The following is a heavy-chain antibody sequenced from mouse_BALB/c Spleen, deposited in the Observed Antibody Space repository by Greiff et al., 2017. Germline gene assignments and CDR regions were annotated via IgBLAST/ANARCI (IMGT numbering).Heavy chain of an antibody. Sequence: EVQVVESGGGLVKPGGSLKLSCAASGFTFSSYTMSWVRQTPEKRLEWVATISSGGGNTYYPDSVKGRFTISRDNAKNNLYLQMSSLRSEDTALYYCASTYGNYEAMDYWGQGTSVTVSS. V-gene: IGHV5-9*03. D-gene: IGHD2-10*02. CDR1: GFTFSSYT. CDR2: ISSGGGNT. J-gene: IGHJ4*01. CDR3: ASTYGNYEAMDY.